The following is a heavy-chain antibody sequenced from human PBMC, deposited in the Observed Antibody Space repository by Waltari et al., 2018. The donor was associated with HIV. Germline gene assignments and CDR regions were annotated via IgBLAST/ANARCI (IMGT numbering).Heavy chain of an antibody. CDR2: MNPSTSNP. V-gene: IGHV1-8*01. CDR1: GYPFTNYD. D-gene: IGHD3-3*01. J-gene: IGHJ5*02. CDR3: STSRPGAMFGDA. Sequence: QGQLVQSGAEVKQSGASVRISCKASGYPFTNYDINWLRQATGQGLEWMGWMNPSTSNPGYAHNFQGRVTMTRDIPINTAYLELSGLTSHDTAVYYCSTSRPGAMFGDAWGQGTLVTVSS.